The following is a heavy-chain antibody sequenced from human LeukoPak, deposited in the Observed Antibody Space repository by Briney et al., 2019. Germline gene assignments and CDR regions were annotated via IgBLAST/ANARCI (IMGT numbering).Heavy chain of an antibody. Sequence: AGESLKISCKASGYRFTSYWISWVRQLPGKGLECMGTIDPSDSYTNYSPSFQGHVTISADKSISTAYLQWSSLKASDTAIYYCARGGKTFDYWGQGTLVTVSS. J-gene: IGHJ4*02. V-gene: IGHV5-10-1*01. CDR3: ARGGKTFDY. CDR2: IDPSDSYT. CDR1: GYRFTSYW.